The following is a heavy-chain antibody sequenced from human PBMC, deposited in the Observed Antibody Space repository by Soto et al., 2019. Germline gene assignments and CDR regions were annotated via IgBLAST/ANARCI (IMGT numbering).Heavy chain of an antibody. CDR3: ARDKITIFGVAPDAFGI. Sequence: GGSLRLSCAASGFTVSSNYMSWVRQAPGKGLEWVSVIYSGGSTYYADSVKGRFTISRDNSKNTLYLQMNSLRAEDTAVYYCARDKITIFGVAPDAFGIWGQGTMVTVSS. J-gene: IGHJ3*02. CDR2: IYSGGST. D-gene: IGHD3-3*01. CDR1: GFTVSSNY. V-gene: IGHV3-53*01.